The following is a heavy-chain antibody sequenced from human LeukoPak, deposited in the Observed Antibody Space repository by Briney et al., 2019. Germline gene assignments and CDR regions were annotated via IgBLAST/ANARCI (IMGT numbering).Heavy chain of an antibody. CDR1: GFTFDDYA. CDR3: AKGWYFDL. V-gene: IGHV3-9*01. J-gene: IGHJ2*01. Sequence: PGRSLRLSCAASGFTFDDYAMHWVRQAPGKGLEWVSGISWNSGSIGYADSAKGRFTSSRDNAKNSLYLQMNSLRAEDTALYYCAKGWYFDLWGRGTLVTVSS. CDR2: ISWNSGSI.